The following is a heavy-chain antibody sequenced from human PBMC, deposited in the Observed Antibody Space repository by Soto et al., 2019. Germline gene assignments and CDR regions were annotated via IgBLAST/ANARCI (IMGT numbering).Heavy chain of an antibody. CDR2: IYYSGST. CDR1: GGSISSGGYY. J-gene: IGHJ6*02. D-gene: IGHD6-6*01. Sequence: SETLSLTCTVSGGSISSGGYYWSWIRQHPGKGLEWIGYIYYSGSTYYNPSLKSRVTISVDTSKNQFSLKLSSVTAADTAVYYCAREPARLIAARPYYYYGMDVWGQGTTVTVSS. V-gene: IGHV4-31*03. CDR3: AREPARLIAARPYYYYGMDV.